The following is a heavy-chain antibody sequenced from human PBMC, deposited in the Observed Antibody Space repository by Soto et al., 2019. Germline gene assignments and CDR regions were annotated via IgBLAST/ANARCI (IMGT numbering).Heavy chain of an antibody. CDR3: ARGNDFRTGWFDP. J-gene: IGHJ5*02. D-gene: IGHD4-4*01. Sequence: QVQLQESGPGLVKPSQTLSLTCTVSAGSISSGTYYWNRIRQHPGKGLEWIGYRDYSGTTYYNPSLQSRVTISGDTSKSQFSLKLSSGTVEDTAVYYCARGNDFRTGWFDPWGQGRMVTVSS. CDR2: RDYSGTT. V-gene: IGHV4-31*03. CDR1: AGSISSGTYY.